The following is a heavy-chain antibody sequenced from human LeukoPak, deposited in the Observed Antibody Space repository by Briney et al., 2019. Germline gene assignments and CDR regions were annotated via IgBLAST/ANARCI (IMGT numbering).Heavy chain of an antibody. D-gene: IGHD3-22*01. CDR1: GYTFTSYD. Sequence: ASVKASCKASGYTFTSYDINWVRQATGQGLEWMGWMNPNSGNTGYAQKFQGRVTITRNTSISTAYMELSSLRSEDTAVYYCARGGYDSSGYYLLYYFDYWGQGTLVTVSS. CDR3: ARGGYDSSGYYLLYYFDY. J-gene: IGHJ4*02. V-gene: IGHV1-8*03. CDR2: MNPNSGNT.